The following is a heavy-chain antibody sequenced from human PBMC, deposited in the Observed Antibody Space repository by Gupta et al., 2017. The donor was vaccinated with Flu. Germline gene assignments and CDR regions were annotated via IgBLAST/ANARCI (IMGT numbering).Heavy chain of an antibody. Sequence: EVQLVESGGGLVKPGGSLRLSCAASGFTFSNAWMSWVRQAPGKGLEWVGRIKSKTDGGTTDYAAPVKGRFTISRDDSKNTLYLQMNSLKTEDTAVYYCTTALSAAIVAGTFDYWGQGTLVTVSS. CDR2: IKSKTDGGTT. CDR1: GFTFSNAW. J-gene: IGHJ4*02. D-gene: IGHD6-19*01. CDR3: TTALSAAIVAGTFDY. V-gene: IGHV3-15*01.